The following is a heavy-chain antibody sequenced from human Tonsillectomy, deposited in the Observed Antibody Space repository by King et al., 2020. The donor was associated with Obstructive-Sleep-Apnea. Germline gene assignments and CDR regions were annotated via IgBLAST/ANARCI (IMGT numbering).Heavy chain of an antibody. Sequence: QLQESGPGLVKPSETLSLTCTVSGGSISSYYWSWIRQPPGKGLEWIGYIYYSGSTNYNPSLKSRVTISVDTSKNQFSLKLSSVTAADTAVYYCARFGGKDILTVYYKYWYFDLWGRGTLVTVSS. D-gene: IGHD3-9*01. CDR3: ARFGGKDILTVYYKYWYFDL. CDR1: GGSISSYY. J-gene: IGHJ2*01. CDR2: IYYSGST. V-gene: IGHV4-59*01.